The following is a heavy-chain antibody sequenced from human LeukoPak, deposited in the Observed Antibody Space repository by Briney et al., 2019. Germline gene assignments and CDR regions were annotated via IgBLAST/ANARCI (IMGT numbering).Heavy chain of an antibody. CDR3: ARETYSFAY. J-gene: IGHJ4*02. Sequence: SETLSLTCSVSGGSISSGSCYGSWIRQPAEKGLELIGRIYTSGSTNYNPSLTSRVTISVDTSKNQFSLKLSSVPAAPTAVYYCARETYSFAYCGQGTLLTVSS. V-gene: IGHV4-61*02. CDR2: IYTSGST. CDR1: GGSISSGSCY.